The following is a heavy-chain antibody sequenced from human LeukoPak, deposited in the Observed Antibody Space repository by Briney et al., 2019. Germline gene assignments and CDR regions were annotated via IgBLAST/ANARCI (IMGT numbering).Heavy chain of an antibody. D-gene: IGHD3-16*02. CDR2: INHSGST. J-gene: IGHJ6*02. V-gene: IGHV4-34*01. CDR1: GGSFSGYY. Sequence: SETLSLTCAVYGGSFSGYYWSWIRQPPGKGLEWIGEINHSGSTNYNPSLKSRVTISVDTSKNQFSLKLSSVTAADTAVYYCARGRYTYYYYYGMDVWGQGTTVTVSS. CDR3: ARGRYTYYYYYGMDV.